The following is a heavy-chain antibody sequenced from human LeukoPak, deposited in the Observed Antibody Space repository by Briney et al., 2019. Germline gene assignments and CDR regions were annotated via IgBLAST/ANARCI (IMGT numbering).Heavy chain of an antibody. D-gene: IGHD3-3*01. CDR3: ARSDYDFWSGYFAH. CDR2: IIPIFGTA. Sequence: ASVKVSCKASGGTFSGYAISWVRQAPGQGLEWMGGIIPIFGTANYAQKFQGRVTITADESTSTAYMELSSLRSEDTAVYYCARSDYDFWSGYFAHWGQGTLVTVSS. J-gene: IGHJ5*02. V-gene: IGHV1-69*13. CDR1: GGTFSGYA.